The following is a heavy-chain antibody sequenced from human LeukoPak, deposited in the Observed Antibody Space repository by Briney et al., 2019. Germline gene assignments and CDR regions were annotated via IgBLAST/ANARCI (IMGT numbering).Heavy chain of an antibody. D-gene: IGHD3-22*01. V-gene: IGHV5-51*01. CDR2: IYPGDSDN. CDR1: GYSFTSYW. J-gene: IGHJ4*02. CDR3: ARLQLYYYDSSGYYSPLDY. Sequence: GESLKISCKGSGYSFTSYWIGWVRQMPGKGLEWMGIIYPGDSDNRHSPSFQGQVTISADKSISTAYLQWSSLKASDTAMYYCARLQLYYYDSSGYYSPLDYWGQGTLVTVSS.